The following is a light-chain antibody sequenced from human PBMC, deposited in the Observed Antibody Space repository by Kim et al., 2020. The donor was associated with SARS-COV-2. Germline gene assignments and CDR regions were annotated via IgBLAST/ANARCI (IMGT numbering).Light chain of an antibody. CDR3: QQYYSTPPFT. CDR2: WAS. J-gene: IGKJ3*01. CDR1: QSVLYSSNNKNY. Sequence: TINCKSSQSVLYSSNNKNYLAWYQQKPGQPPKLLIYWASTRESGIPDRFSGSGSGTDFTLTISSLQAEDVAVYYCQQYYSTPPFTFGPGTKVDIK. V-gene: IGKV4-1*01.